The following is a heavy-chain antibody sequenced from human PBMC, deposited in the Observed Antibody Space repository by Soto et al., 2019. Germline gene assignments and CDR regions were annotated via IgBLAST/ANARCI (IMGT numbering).Heavy chain of an antibody. Sequence: GGSLRLSCAASGFTFSSYAMHWVRQAPGKGLEYVSAISSNGGSTYYANFVKGRFNISRENSKNTLYLQMGSLRAEDMAVYYCARVKVRIFGVVPHYYYMDVWGKGTTVTVSS. CDR3: ARVKVRIFGVVPHYYYMDV. J-gene: IGHJ6*03. V-gene: IGHV3-64*01. D-gene: IGHD3-3*01. CDR2: ISSNGGST. CDR1: GFTFSSYA.